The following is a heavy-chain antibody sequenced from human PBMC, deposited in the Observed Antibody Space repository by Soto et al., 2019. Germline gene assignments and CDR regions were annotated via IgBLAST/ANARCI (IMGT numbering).Heavy chain of an antibody. V-gene: IGHV3-11*01. CDR1: GFTFSDYY. CDR3: ARGLDGEYIN. CDR2: ISTSGSPI. J-gene: IGHJ4*02. Sequence: QVQLVESGGGLVKPGGSLRLSCAASGFTFSDYYMTWIRQAPGKGLEWVSYISTSGSPIFYADSVKGRFTISRDNAKNSVYLEMNSLRVEDTAVYFCARGLDGEYINWGQGTLVTVSS. D-gene: IGHD4-17*01.